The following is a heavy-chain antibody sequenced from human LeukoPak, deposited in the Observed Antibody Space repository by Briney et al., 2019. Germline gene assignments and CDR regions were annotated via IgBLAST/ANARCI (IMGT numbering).Heavy chain of an antibody. J-gene: IGHJ6*03. Sequence: SETLSLTCTVSGGSISSYYWSWIRQPPGKGLEWIGYIYTSGSTNYNPSLKSRVTISVDTSKNQFSLKLSSVTAADTAVYYCARHVRGYCSSTSCYQYYYYYYMDVWAKGPRSPSP. CDR1: GGSISSYY. CDR2: IYTSGST. D-gene: IGHD2-2*01. V-gene: IGHV4-4*09. CDR3: ARHVRGYCSSTSCYQYYYYYYMDV.